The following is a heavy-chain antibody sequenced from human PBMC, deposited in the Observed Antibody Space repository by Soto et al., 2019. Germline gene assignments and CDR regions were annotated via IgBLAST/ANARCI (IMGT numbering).Heavy chain of an antibody. CDR1: GGTFSSYA. Sequence: ASVKVSCKASGGTFSSYAISWVRQAPGQGLEWMGGIIPIFGTANYAQKFQGRVTITADESTSTAYIELSSLRSEDTAVYYCARGEDYGGNSVYYFDYWGQGTLVTVSS. V-gene: IGHV1-69*13. D-gene: IGHD4-17*01. J-gene: IGHJ4*02. CDR2: IIPIFGTA. CDR3: ARGEDYGGNSVYYFDY.